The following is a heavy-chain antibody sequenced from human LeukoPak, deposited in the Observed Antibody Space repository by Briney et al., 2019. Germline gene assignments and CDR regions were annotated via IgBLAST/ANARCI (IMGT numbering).Heavy chain of an antibody. CDR1: GGSISSYY. V-gene: IGHV4-34*01. Sequence: SETLSLTCTVSGGSISSYYWSWIRQPPGKGLEWIGEINHSGSTNYNLSLKSRVTISVDTSKNQFSLKLSSVTAADTAVYYCARNYYDSSGYLDSDPWGQGTLVTVSS. CDR3: ARNYYDSSGYLDSDP. D-gene: IGHD3-22*01. CDR2: INHSGST. J-gene: IGHJ5*02.